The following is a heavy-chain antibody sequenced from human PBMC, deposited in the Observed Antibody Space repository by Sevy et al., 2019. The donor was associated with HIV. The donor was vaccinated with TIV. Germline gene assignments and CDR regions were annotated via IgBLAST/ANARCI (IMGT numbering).Heavy chain of an antibody. CDR2: ISAYNGNT. Sequence: ASVKVSCKASGYTFTSYGISWVRQAPGQGVEWMGWISAYNGNTNYAQKLQGRVTMTTDTSTSTAYMELRSLRSDDTAVYYCARVPSGWYPPHGDYSGQGTVVTVSS. V-gene: IGHV1-18*01. CDR3: ARVPSGWYPPHGDY. J-gene: IGHJ4*02. D-gene: IGHD6-19*01. CDR1: GYTFTSYG.